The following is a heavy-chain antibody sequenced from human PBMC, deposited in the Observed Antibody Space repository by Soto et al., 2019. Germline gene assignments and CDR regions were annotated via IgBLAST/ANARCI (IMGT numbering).Heavy chain of an antibody. CDR2: SSAYNGNT. J-gene: IGHJ4*02. Sequence: VKLSCKPSVYTFTSYDISWVRQAPGHGLKWMGWSSAYNGNTNYAQKLKGRVTMTTDKSTSTAYMELRSLRSDDMAVYYCAREGKLELREFDYWGQGTLVTVS. V-gene: IGHV1-18*03. CDR1: VYTFTSYD. D-gene: IGHD1-7*01. CDR3: AREGKLELREFDY.